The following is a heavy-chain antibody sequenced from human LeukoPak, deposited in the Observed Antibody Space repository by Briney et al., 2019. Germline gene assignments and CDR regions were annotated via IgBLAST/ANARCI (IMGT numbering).Heavy chain of an antibody. CDR1: GGSISSYY. V-gene: IGHV4-59*01. CDR3: ARGPANYDILTGYYHDAFDI. CDR2: NYYSGST. D-gene: IGHD3-9*01. Sequence: SETLSLTCTVSGGSISSYYWSWIRQPPGKGLEWIGYNYYSGSTNYNPSLKSRVTISVDTSKNQFSLKLSSVTAADTAVYYCARGPANYDILTGYYHDAFDIWGQGTMVTVSS. J-gene: IGHJ3*02.